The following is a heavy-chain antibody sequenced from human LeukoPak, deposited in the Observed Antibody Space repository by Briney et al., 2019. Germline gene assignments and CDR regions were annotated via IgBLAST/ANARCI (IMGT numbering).Heavy chain of an antibody. CDR3: ARDRGQTGYYWSYYYYMDV. Sequence: GGSLRLSCAASGCTFSDYSMNWVRQAPGKGLEWVSYISGGSSTMYYADSVKGRFPISRDNAKNSLYLQMNSLRAEDTAVYYCARDRGQTGYYWSYYYYMDVWGIGTTVTVSS. CDR1: GCTFSDYS. V-gene: IGHV3-48*01. J-gene: IGHJ6*03. CDR2: ISGGSSTM. D-gene: IGHD3-9*01.